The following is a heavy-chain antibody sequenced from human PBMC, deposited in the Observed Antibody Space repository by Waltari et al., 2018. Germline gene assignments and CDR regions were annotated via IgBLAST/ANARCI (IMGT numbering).Heavy chain of an antibody. V-gene: IGHV4-34*01. CDR1: GGSFSGYY. D-gene: IGHD2-15*01. CDR3: ARADIVVVVAATPGAFDI. Sequence: QVQLQQWGAGLLKPSETLSLTCAVYGGSFSGYYWRWIRQPPGKGLEWIGEINHSGSTNYNPSLKSRVTISVDTSKNQFSLKLSSVTAADTAVYYCARADIVVVVAATPGAFDIWGQGTMVTVSS. J-gene: IGHJ3*02. CDR2: INHSGST.